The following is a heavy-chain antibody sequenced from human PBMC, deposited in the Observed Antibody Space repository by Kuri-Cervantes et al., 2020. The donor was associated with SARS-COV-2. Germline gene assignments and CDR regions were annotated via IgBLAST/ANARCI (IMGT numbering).Heavy chain of an antibody. CDR3: ARDSMTTRDFDY. Sequence: ESLKISCVASGFTFSSYWMHWVRQAPGKGLVWVSRLTNDGSDATFADSVKGRFTISRDNAKNMLYLYMNSLRADDTAVYYCARDSMTTRDFDYWGQGTLVTVSS. J-gene: IGHJ4*02. D-gene: IGHD4-11*01. CDR2: LTNDGSDA. V-gene: IGHV3-74*01. CDR1: GFTFSSYW.